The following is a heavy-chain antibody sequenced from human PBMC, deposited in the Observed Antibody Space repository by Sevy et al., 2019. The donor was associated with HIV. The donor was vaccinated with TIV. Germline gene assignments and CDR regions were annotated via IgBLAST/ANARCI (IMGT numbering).Heavy chain of an antibody. CDR3: AKVGYCSSTSCYSIYYGMDV. V-gene: IGHV3-23*01. CDR1: GFTFSSYA. D-gene: IGHD2-2*02. Sequence: GGSLRLSCEASGFTFSSYAMSWVRQAPGKGLEWVSAISGSGGSTYYADSVKGRFTISRDNSKNTLYLQMNSLRVEDTAVYYCAKVGYCSSTSCYSIYYGMDVWGQGTTVTVSS. J-gene: IGHJ6*02. CDR2: ISGSGGST.